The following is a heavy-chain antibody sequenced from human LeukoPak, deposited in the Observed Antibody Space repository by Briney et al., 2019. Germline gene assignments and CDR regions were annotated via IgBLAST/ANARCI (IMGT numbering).Heavy chain of an antibody. Sequence: GGSLRLSCAASGFTFSSGFNTYAMTWVRQAPGKGLEWVSAISGSGADTYYADSVKGRYTISRDNSKNTLYLQMNSLRAEDTAVYYCAKHLRFDYWDYGDYFDFWGQGTLVTVSS. CDR2: ISGSGADT. CDR3: AKHLRFDYWDYGDYFDF. J-gene: IGHJ4*02. V-gene: IGHV3-23*01. D-gene: IGHD1-7*01. CDR1: GFTFSSGFNTYA.